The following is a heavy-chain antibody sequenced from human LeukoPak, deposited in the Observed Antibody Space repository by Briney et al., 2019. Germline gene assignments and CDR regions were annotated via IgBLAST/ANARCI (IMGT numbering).Heavy chain of an antibody. D-gene: IGHD6-6*01. J-gene: IGHJ4*02. V-gene: IGHV1-2*02. CDR2: INPNSGGT. CDR1: GYTFTGYY. CDR3: ARDLKAARSYYDY. Sequence: ASVKVSCKASGYTFTGYYMHWVRQAPGQGLGWMGWINPNSGGTNYAQKFQGRVTMTRDTSISTAYMELSRLRSDDTAVYYCARDLKAARSYYDYWGQGTLVTVSS.